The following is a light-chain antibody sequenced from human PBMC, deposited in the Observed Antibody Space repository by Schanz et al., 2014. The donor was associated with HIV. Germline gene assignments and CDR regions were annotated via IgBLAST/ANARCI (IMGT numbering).Light chain of an antibody. CDR1: SSDVGADNS. V-gene: IGLV2-14*03. J-gene: IGLJ1*01. CDR2: DVT. Sequence: QSVLTQPASVSGSPGQSITISCTGTSSDVGADNSVSWYQQHPGRAPRLLVYDVTNRPSGVSNRFSGSKSGNTASLTISGLQPEDEADYYCNSYSHSNTYVFGSGTKLTVL. CDR3: NSYSHSNTYV.